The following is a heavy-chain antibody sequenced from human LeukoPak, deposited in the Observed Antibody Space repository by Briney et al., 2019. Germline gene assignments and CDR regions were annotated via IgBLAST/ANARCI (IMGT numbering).Heavy chain of an antibody. D-gene: IGHD3-22*01. CDR3: ARDGCYRSSGAFDY. J-gene: IGHJ4*02. CDR1: GFTFSSHG. V-gene: IGHV3-33*01. Sequence: GGSLRLSCAASGFTFSSHGMHWVRQAPGKGLEWVSIIWYDGSDEYYADSVKGRFTISRDNSKNTLYLQMNSLRAEDTAVYYCARDGCYRSSGAFDYWDQGTVVTVSA. CDR2: IWYDGSDE.